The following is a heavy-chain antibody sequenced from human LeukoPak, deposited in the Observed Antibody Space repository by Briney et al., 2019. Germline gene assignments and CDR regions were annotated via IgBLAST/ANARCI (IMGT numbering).Heavy chain of an antibody. Sequence: PGGSLRLSCAASGFTFSSYAMSWVRQAPGKGLEWVSAVSGSGGSTYYADSVKGRFTISRDNSKNTLYLQMNSLRAEGTAVYYCAKDSRILLGSTFDYWGQGTLVTVSS. D-gene: IGHD1-26*01. CDR2: VSGSGGST. V-gene: IGHV3-23*01. CDR3: AKDSRILLGSTFDY. J-gene: IGHJ4*02. CDR1: GFTFSSYA.